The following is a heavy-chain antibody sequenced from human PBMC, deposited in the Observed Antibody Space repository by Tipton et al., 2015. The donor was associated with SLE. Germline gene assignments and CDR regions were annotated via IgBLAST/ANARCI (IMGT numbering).Heavy chain of an antibody. CDR1: GYSTSSAYY. CDR2: IYYSGTT. V-gene: IGHV4-38-2*01. D-gene: IGHD5-18*01. Sequence: GLVKPSETLSLTCDVSGYSTSSAYYWGWIRQPPGKGLEWIGSIYYSGTTYYNPSFKSRVTISIDMSKNQFSLELTSVTAADTAVYYCARVRGLRSYGHDAFDIWGQGTMVTVSS. CDR3: ARVRGLRSYGHDAFDI. J-gene: IGHJ3*02.